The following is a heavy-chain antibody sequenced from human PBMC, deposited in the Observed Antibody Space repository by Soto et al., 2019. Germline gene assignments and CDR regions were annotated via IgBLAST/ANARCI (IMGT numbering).Heavy chain of an antibody. J-gene: IGHJ4*02. V-gene: IGHV4-59*08. Sequence: SETLSLTSTVSGGSISSYYWSWIRQPPGKGLEWIGYIYYSGSTNYNPSLKSRVTISVDTSKNQFSLKLSSVTAADTAVYYCARRWGRSFDYWGQGTLVTVSS. CDR3: ARRWGRSFDY. CDR1: GGSISSYY. CDR2: IYYSGST. D-gene: IGHD2-15*01.